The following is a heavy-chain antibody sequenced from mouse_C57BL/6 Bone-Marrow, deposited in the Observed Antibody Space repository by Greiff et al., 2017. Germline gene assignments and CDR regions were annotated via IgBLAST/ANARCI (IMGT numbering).Heavy chain of an antibody. CDR2: ISSGSSTI. V-gene: IGHV5-17*01. CDR1: GFTFSDYG. CDR3: ASTPWFAY. Sequence: EVHLVESGGGLVKPGGSLKLSCAASGFTFSDYGMHWVRQAPEKGLEWVAYISSGSSTIYYADTVKGRFTISRDNAKNTLFLQMTSLRTEDTAMYYCASTPWFAYWGQGTLVTVSA. J-gene: IGHJ3*01.